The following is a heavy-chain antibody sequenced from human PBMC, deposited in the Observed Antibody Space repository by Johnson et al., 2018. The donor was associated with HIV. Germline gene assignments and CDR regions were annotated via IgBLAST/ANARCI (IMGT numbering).Heavy chain of an antibody. J-gene: IGHJ3*02. CDR3: AKDGGSSWSAFDI. D-gene: IGHD6-13*01. V-gene: IGHV3-30*02. CDR1: GFTFSSYG. Sequence: QVQLVESGGGLVQPGGSLRLSCAASGFTFSSYGMHWVRQAPGKGLEWVAFIHYDGSNEYYADSVKGRFTISRDNSKNTLYLQMNTLRVEDTAGYYCAKDGGSSWSAFDIWGQGTMVTVSS. CDR2: IHYDGSNE.